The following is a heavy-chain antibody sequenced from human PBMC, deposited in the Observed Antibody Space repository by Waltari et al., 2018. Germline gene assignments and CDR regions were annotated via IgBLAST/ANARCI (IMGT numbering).Heavy chain of an antibody. J-gene: IGHJ3*02. CDR3: ARGDGGSGLGASDI. V-gene: IGHV3-33*01. Sequence: QVQLVESGGGVVQSGGSLRLSCVGSGLTFTNHGMNWVRQDPGKGLDWVAVIWYDGTNKNYADSVKGRFTISRDNSKNTLYLEMNSLRAEDTAVYFCARGDGGSGLGASDIWGQGTMVTVS. CDR1: GLTFTNHG. CDR2: IWYDGTNK. D-gene: IGHD3-3*01.